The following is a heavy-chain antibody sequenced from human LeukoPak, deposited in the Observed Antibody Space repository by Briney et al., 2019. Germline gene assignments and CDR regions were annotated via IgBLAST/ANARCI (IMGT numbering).Heavy chain of an antibody. Sequence: GGSLRLSCAASGFTFDRFTIHWVRQTPGKGLEWVSLINRRGHTFYADSVKGRFTISRDNSKNTLYLQMNSLRAEDTAVYYCARASDVENHFGDCYCLDYWGQGTLVTVSS. CDR2: INRRGHT. CDR3: ARASDVENHFGDCYCLDY. D-gene: IGHD2-21*02. CDR1: GFTFDRFT. J-gene: IGHJ4*02. V-gene: IGHV3-43*01.